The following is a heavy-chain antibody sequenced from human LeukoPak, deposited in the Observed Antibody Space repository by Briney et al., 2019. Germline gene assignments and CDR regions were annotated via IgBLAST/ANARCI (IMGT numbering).Heavy chain of an antibody. J-gene: IGHJ4*02. Sequence: GGSVRLSCAASGFTFSSYEMNWVRQAPGKGLEWVSYISSSGSTIYYADSVKGRFTISRDNAKNSLYLQMNSLRAEDTAVYYCAKDQAMVRGVIITYFDYWGQGTLVTVSS. V-gene: IGHV3-48*03. CDR1: GFTFSSYE. CDR3: AKDQAMVRGVIITYFDY. CDR2: ISSSGSTI. D-gene: IGHD3-10*01.